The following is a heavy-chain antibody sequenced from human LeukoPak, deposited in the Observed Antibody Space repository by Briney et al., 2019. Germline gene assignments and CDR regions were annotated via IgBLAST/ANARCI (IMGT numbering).Heavy chain of an antibody. J-gene: IGHJ5*02. D-gene: IGHD3-10*01. CDR2: ISSSSSYV. Sequence: PGGSLRLSCAASGFTFSSYSMNWVRQAPGKGLEWVSSISSSSSYVYYADSVKGRFTISRDNAKNSLYLQMNSLRAEDTAVYYCALSGSYASWFDPWGQGTLVTVSS. CDR3: ALSGSYASWFDP. V-gene: IGHV3-21*01. CDR1: GFTFSSYS.